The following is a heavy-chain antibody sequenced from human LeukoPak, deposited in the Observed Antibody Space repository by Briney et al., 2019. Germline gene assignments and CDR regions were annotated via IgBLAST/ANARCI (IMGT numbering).Heavy chain of an antibody. CDR2: ISSSGGGT. CDR3: AKASPGSCSAFDI. CDR1: GFTFGSYA. J-gene: IGHJ3*02. Sequence: PGGSLRLSCAASGFTFGSYAMSWVRQSPGKGLEWVSAISSSGGGTYYADSVKGRFTISRDNSKNTVYLQMNSLRAEDTAVYYCAKASPGSCSAFDIWGQGTMVTVSS. D-gene: IGHD2-15*01. V-gene: IGHV3-23*01.